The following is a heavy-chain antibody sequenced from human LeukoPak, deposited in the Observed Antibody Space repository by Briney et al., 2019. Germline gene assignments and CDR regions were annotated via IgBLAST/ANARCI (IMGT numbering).Heavy chain of an antibody. Sequence: QSGGSLRLSCAASGFTFSSYAMHWFRQAPGKGLEWVGFIRSKAYGGTTEYAASVKGRFTVSRDDSKSIAYLQMNSLKTEDTAVYYCTRDRPNSSANYYYYYGMDVWGQGTTVTVSS. CDR2: IRSKAYGGTT. D-gene: IGHD5-18*01. CDR3: TRDRPNSSANYYYYYGMDV. V-gene: IGHV3-49*03. J-gene: IGHJ6*02. CDR1: GFTFSSYA.